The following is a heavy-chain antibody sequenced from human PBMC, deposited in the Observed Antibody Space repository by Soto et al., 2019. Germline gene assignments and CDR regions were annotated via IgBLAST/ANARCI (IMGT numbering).Heavy chain of an antibody. CDR1: GSTFSSYA. J-gene: IGHJ4*02. CDR2: IIPIFGTA. V-gene: IGHV1-69*13. CDR3: ASVAVGADAY. Sequence: ASVKVSCKASGSTFSSYANSWVRQAPGQGLEWMGGIIPIFGTANYAQKFQVRVTMTADESTSSAYMELSSLRSEDTAVYYCASVAVGADAYGGQGPLFTVSS. D-gene: IGHD2-15*01.